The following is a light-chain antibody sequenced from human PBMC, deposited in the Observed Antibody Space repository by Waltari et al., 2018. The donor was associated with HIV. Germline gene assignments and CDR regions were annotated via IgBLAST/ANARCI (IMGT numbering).Light chain of an antibody. CDR3: LHYKYYPFT. CDR1: QSITSS. V-gene: IGKV1-5*03. CDR2: GVS. J-gene: IGKJ3*01. Sequence: DTQMTQSPSTLSASIGNRVTSSCRASQSITSSLAWYQQKPGKAPKLLVYGVSTLPSGVPSKFGGSGSGTEFTRTISSLQPDDFATYYCLHYKYYPFTFGPGTKVDIK.